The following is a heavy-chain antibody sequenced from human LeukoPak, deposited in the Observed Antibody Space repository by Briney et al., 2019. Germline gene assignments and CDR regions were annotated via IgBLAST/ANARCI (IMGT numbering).Heavy chain of an antibody. V-gene: IGHV3-7*01. CDR1: KFRFSTFW. D-gene: IGHD3-22*01. J-gene: IGHJ3*02. CDR3: ARDGVHYYDSSGYYYVKAFDI. Sequence: GGSLRLSCVASKFRFSTFWMSWVRQAPGKGLEWVANINQDGTEKFYVDSVRGRLTISRDNAKNSLFLQMNNLRAEDTAVYYCARDGVHYYDSSGYYYVKAFDIWGQGTMVTVSS. CDR2: INQDGTEK.